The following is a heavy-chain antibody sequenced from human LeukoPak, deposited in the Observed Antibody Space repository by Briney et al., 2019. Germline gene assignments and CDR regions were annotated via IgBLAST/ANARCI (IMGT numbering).Heavy chain of an antibody. J-gene: IGHJ4*02. CDR2: TDTSGVIT. CDR1: GFTFSNYG. D-gene: IGHD3-3*01. CDR3: AKGDTGVITRYYLDS. V-gene: IGHV3-23*05. Sequence: GGSLRLSCAASGFTFSNYGMNWVRQAPGKGLEWVSVTDTSGVITYYTDSVKGRFTISRDNSKNTLNLQMDSLRVEDTAVYYCAKGDTGVITRYYLDSWGQGTLVTVSS.